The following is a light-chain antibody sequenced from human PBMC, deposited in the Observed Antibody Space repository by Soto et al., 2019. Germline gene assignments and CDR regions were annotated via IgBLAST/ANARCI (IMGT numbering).Light chain of an antibody. CDR1: QSISSY. CDR3: QQTYTTPFT. V-gene: IGKV1-39*01. Sequence: DIQMTQSPSSLSASVGDRVTITCQASQSISSYLSWYQQKPGKAPKRLIYVGSTLQSGVPSRFSRSGSGTDFTPTISSLQPEDFAASFCQQTYTTPFTFGGGTKVEVK. J-gene: IGKJ4*01. CDR2: VGS.